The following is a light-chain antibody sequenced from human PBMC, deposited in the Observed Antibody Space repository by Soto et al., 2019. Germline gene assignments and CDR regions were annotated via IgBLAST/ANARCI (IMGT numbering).Light chain of an antibody. CDR3: QQYYSTPWT. CDR1: QSVFSNSNNKKY. CDR2: WAS. Sequence: DIVMTQSADSLAVSLGERATINCTSSQSVFSNSNNKKYLAWYQQKPGQPPKLLIHWASIRESGVPDRFSGSGSGTDFTLTSNSLQAEDVAVYYCQQYYSTPWTFGQGTKVDIK. J-gene: IGKJ1*01. V-gene: IGKV4-1*01.